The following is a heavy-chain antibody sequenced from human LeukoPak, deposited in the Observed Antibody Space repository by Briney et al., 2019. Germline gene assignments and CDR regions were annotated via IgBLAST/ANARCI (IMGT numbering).Heavy chain of an antibody. J-gene: IGHJ4*02. CDR1: GGSISSGDDY. CDR2: IYYSGST. Sequence: SETLSLTCTVSGGSISSGDDYWSWIRQPPGKGLEWIGYIYYSGSTYYNPSLKSRVTISVDTSKNQFSLKLSSVTAADTAVYYCARATQDFWSGYYGDYWGQGTLVTVSS. V-gene: IGHV4-30-4*08. CDR3: ARATQDFWSGYYGDY. D-gene: IGHD3-3*01.